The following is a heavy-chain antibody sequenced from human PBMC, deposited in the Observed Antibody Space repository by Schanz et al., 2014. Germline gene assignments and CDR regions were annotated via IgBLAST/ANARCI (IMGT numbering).Heavy chain of an antibody. D-gene: IGHD3-10*01. CDR1: GASVSSFY. CDR2: VYATGRT. J-gene: IGHJ5*02. CDR3: ARTLVNGSRKWFVP. Sequence: QVQLQESGPGLVKPSETLSLTCAVSGASVSSFYWSWIRQPAGKGLEWIGHVYATGRTKYNPSLKSRVPMSVDPSQKQISLKLPSVTAADTAVYYCARTLVNGSRKWFVPWGPGTQVTVSS. V-gene: IGHV4-4*07.